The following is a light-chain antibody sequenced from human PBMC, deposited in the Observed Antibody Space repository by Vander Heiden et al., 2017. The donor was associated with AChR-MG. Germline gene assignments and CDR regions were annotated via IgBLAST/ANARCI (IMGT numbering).Light chain of an antibody. CDR2: DVS. CDR1: SSDVGGYNY. V-gene: IGLV2-14*03. CDR3: SSYTSASTLWV. J-gene: IGLJ3*02. Sequence: QSALTQPASVSGSPGKSITISCTGTSSDVGGYNYVSWYQQHPGKAPKLMIYDVSNRPSGVSNRFSGSKSGNTASLTISGLQAEDEGDYYGSSYTSASTLWVFGGGTKLTVL.